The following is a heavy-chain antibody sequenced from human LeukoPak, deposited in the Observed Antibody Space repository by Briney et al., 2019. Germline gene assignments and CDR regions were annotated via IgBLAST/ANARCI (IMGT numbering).Heavy chain of an antibody. J-gene: IGHJ4*02. CDR2: SYHTGST. V-gene: IGHV4-38-2*02. D-gene: IGHD4-23*01. CDR1: GYSITSGYY. CDR3: ARGVYGGSPPYYFDY. Sequence: SETLSLTCTVSGYSITSGYYWGWIRQTPGKGLEWIGSSYHTGSTLYNPSLKSRVTISVDKSKNQFSLKVRSATAADTAVYYCARGVYGGSPPYYFDYWGKGTLVTVSS.